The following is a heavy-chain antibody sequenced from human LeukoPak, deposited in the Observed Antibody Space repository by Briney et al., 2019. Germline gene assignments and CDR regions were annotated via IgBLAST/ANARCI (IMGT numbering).Heavy chain of an antibody. CDR3: ARRAYYESSGSYDC. V-gene: IGHV5-51*01. Sequence: GAFLKISCKGSGSSFNSYWIGWVRPMPGKGLEWMGIIYPGDSNIRYSPSFQGQVTISDDKSISTAYLQWNSLKASDTAMYYCARRAYYESSGSYDCWGQGTLVTVSS. D-gene: IGHD3-22*01. CDR1: GSSFNSYW. CDR2: IYPGDSNI. J-gene: IGHJ4*02.